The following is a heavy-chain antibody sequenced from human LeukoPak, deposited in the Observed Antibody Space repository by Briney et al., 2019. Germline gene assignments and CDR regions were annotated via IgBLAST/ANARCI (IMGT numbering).Heavy chain of an antibody. D-gene: IGHD3-10*01. CDR2: ISYDGSNK. CDR3: AKGRNYGSGSSTPHYDY. CDR1: GFVFATYG. V-gene: IGHV3-30*18. Sequence: GGSLRLSCDTSGFVFATYGMHWVRQAPGKGLEWVAVISYDGSNKYYADSVKGRFTISRDNSKNTLYLQMNSLRAEDTAVYYCAKGRNYGSGSSTPHYDYWGQGTLVIVSS. J-gene: IGHJ4*02.